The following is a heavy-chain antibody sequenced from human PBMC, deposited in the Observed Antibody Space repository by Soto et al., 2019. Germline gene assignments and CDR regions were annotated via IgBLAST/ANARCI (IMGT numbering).Heavy chain of an antibody. Sequence: LRLSCVVSGVTFSNSDMQWVRQAPGKGLEWVSAISGSGGSTYYADSVKGRFTISRDNSKNTLYLQMNSLRAEDTAVYYCAKDRGAVAGPIFDYWGQGTLVTVSS. V-gene: IGHV3-23*01. CDR3: AKDRGAVAGPIFDY. D-gene: IGHD6-19*01. CDR1: GVTFSNSD. CDR2: ISGSGGST. J-gene: IGHJ4*02.